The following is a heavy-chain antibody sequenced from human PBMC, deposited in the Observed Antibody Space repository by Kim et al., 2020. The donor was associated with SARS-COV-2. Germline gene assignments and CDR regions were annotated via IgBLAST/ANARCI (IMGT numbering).Heavy chain of an antibody. CDR2: IKQDGSEK. V-gene: IGHV3-7*01. J-gene: IGHJ1*01. D-gene: IGHD6-6*01. CDR1: GFTFSSYW. CDR3: ARDWGSSPRAEYFQH. Sequence: GGSLRLSCAASGFTFSSYWRSWVRQAPGKGLEWVANIKQDGSEKYSVDPVKGRSTSSRDNAKNSSHLQMNSLRAEDTAVYYCARDWGSSPRAEYFQHWGQGTLVTVSS.